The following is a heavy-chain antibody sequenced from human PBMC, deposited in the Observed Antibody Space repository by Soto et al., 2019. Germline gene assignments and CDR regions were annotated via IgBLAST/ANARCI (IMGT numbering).Heavy chain of an antibody. CDR1: GRSISSYY. J-gene: IGHJ4*02. CDR2: IYYSGST. CDR3: ARSDSSGCYDLRYD. D-gene: IGHD6-25*01. Sequence: PLATLSLTCTLSGRSISSYYWSWIPQPPGKGLAWIGYIYYSGSTNYNPSLKSRVTISVDTSKNQFSLKLSSVTAADTAVYYWARSDSSGCYDLRYDWGQRNRGIV. V-gene: IGHV4-59*08.